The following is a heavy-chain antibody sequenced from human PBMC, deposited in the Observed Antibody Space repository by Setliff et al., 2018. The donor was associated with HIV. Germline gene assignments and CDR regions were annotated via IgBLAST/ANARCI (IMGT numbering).Heavy chain of an antibody. CDR2: INSDGRST. D-gene: IGHD3-3*01. Sequence: SCAASGFTFSGSWMHWVRQAPGEGLVWISRINSDGRSTIYADSVKGRFTISRDNAKNTLYLQLNSLRVEDTAVYFCASWRVPRDAFDIWGLGTRVTVSS. J-gene: IGHJ3*02. V-gene: IGHV3-74*01. CDR3: ASWRVPRDAFDI. CDR1: GFTFSGSW.